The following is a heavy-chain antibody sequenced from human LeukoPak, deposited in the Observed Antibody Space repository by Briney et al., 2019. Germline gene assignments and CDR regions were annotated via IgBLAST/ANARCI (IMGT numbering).Heavy chain of an antibody. CDR3: ARDARTGAFDI. D-gene: IGHD1-14*01. V-gene: IGHV1-3*04. Sequence: ASVKVSCKASGYTFTSYAMHWVRQAPGQRLECMGWINTGNGNTKYSQKFQGRVTMTRDTSTSTVYMELSSLRSDDTAVYYCARDARTGAFDIWGQGTMVTVSS. CDR2: INTGNGNT. CDR1: GYTFTSYA. J-gene: IGHJ3*02.